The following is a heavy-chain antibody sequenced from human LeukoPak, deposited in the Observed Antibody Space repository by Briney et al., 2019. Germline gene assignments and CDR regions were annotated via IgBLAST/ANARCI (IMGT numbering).Heavy chain of an antibody. CDR1: GGSISSSSYY. D-gene: IGHD3-10*01. V-gene: IGHV4-39*01. CDR2: IYYSGSN. Sequence: PSETLSLTCTVSGGSISSSSYYWGWIRQPPGKGLEWIGSIYYSGSNYCNPSLQSRVTISVDTSKNQLSLKLGSVTAADTAVYYCARLDSGTYSPIDYWGQGTLVTVSS. J-gene: IGHJ4*02. CDR3: ARLDSGTYSPIDY.